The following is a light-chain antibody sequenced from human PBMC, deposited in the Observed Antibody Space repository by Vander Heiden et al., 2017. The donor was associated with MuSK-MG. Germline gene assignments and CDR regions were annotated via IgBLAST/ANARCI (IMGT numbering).Light chain of an antibody. CDR3: ATWDNSLNAYV. CDR2: DNI. Sequence: QSVLTQPPSVSAAPGEKVIISCSGSSSNIGRKYVSWYQHLPGIAPKLLIYDNIERPSGIPDRFSGSKSGTSATLGITGLQTGDEADYFCATWDNSLNAYVFGPGTKVTVL. V-gene: IGLV1-51*01. CDR1: SSNIGRKY. J-gene: IGLJ1*01.